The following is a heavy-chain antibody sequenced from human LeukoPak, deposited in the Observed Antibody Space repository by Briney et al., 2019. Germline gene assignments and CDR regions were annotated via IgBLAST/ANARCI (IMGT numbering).Heavy chain of an antibody. CDR1: GFTFSSYA. J-gene: IGHJ4*02. CDR2: ISYDGSNK. V-gene: IGHV3-30*04. Sequence: GGSLRLSCAASGFTFSSYAMHWVRQAPGKGLEWVAVISYDGSNKYYADSVKGRFTISRDNSKNTLYLQMNSLRAEDTAVYYCARANSGSYGSYYFDYWGQGTLVTVSS. D-gene: IGHD1-26*01. CDR3: ARANSGSYGSYYFDY.